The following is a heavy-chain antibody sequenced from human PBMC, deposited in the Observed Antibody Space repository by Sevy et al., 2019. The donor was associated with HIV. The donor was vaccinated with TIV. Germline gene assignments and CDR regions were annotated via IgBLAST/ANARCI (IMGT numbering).Heavy chain of an antibody. CDR2: IYYSGST. Sequence: SETLSLTCTVSGGSISSYYWSWIRQPPGKGLEWIGYIYYSGSTNYNPSLKSRVTISVDTSKNQFSLKLSSVTAADTDVYYCARAGGTVSGYYYYGMDVWGQGTTVTVSS. CDR1: GGSISSYY. V-gene: IGHV4-59*01. J-gene: IGHJ6*02. D-gene: IGHD4-17*01. CDR3: ARAGGTVSGYYYYGMDV.